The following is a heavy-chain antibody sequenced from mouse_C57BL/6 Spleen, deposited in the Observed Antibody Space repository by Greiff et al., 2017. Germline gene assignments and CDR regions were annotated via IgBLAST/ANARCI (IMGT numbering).Heavy chain of an antibody. CDR1: GFSLTSYG. V-gene: IGHV2-6-1*01. J-gene: IGHJ4*01. D-gene: IGHD1-1*01. CDR2: IWSDGST. CDR3: ARHANYYGSSLRAMDY. Sequence: QVQLKESGPGLVAPSQSLSITCTVSGFSLTSYGVHWVRQPPGKGLEWLVVIWSDGSTTYNSALKSRLSISKDNSKSQVFLKMNSLQTDDTAMYYCARHANYYGSSLRAMDYWGQGTSVTVSS.